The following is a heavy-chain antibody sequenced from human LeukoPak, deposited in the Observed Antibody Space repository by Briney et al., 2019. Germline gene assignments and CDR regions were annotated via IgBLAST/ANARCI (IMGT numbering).Heavy chain of an antibody. J-gene: IGHJ1*01. D-gene: IGHD4-17*01. CDR1: GFTFSSYW. CDR3: YGAQAEH. CDR2: TKTDGSST. V-gene: IGHV3-74*03. Sequence: PGGSLRLSCAASGFTFSSYWMHWVRQAPGKGLVWVSGTKTDGSSTMYADSVKGRFTITRDNANNTLYLQMNSLRGEDTAVYYCYGAQAEHWGQGTLVTVSS.